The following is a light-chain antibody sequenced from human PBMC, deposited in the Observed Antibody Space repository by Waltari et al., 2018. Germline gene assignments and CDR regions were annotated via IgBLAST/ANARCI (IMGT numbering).Light chain of an antibody. Sequence: DILMTQSPSTLSASVGDRVTITCRASQRISSWLAWYQKKPGKAPKLLIYKASSLESGVPSRFSGSGSGTEFTLTITSLQPDDFATYYCQQYSSESTFGQGTKVDIK. CDR3: QQYSSEST. CDR1: QRISSW. J-gene: IGKJ1*01. V-gene: IGKV1-5*03. CDR2: KAS.